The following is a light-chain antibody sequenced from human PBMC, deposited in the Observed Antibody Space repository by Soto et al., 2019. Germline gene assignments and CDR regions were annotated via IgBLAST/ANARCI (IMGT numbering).Light chain of an antibody. CDR3: QVWDTSSDHVV. Sequence: SSELTQSPSVSVAPGKTARITCGGNNIGSKSVHWYQQKPGQAPVLVIYYNSDRPSGIPERFSGSNSGNTATLTISGVEAGDEADYCCQVWDTSSDHVVFGGGTKVTVL. V-gene: IGLV3-21*04. CDR1: NIGSKS. J-gene: IGLJ2*01. CDR2: YNS.